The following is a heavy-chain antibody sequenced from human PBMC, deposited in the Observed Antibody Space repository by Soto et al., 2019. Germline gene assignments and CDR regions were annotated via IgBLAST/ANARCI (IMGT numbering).Heavy chain of an antibody. CDR1: GGSVSTGSYD. Sequence: PSETLSLTCTVSGGSVSTGSYDWSWIRQPPGKGLEWIGKIFFTGSAHYNPSLRNRVTMSVDTSKDQFSLRLSSVTAADTAVYYCARGGSSDWQVALDIWGQGTMVTVSS. D-gene: IGHD6-19*01. CDR3: ARGGSSDWQVALDI. J-gene: IGHJ3*02. CDR2: IFFTGSA. V-gene: IGHV4-61*01.